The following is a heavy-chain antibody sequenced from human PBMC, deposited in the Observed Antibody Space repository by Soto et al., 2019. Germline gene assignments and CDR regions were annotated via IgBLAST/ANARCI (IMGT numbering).Heavy chain of an antibody. V-gene: IGHV2-5*02. D-gene: IGHD3-10*01. Sequence: QITLKESGPTLVKPTQTLTLTCSFSGFSLSTTGVGVGWIRQSPGKALEWLAIIYWDNDKRYSPSLKSRVTITKDTSKNRAVLTVTNMDPVDTGTYYCARSLWFGELHWGQGALVTVSS. CDR2: IYWDNDK. J-gene: IGHJ4*02. CDR1: GFSLSTTGVG. CDR3: ARSLWFGELH.